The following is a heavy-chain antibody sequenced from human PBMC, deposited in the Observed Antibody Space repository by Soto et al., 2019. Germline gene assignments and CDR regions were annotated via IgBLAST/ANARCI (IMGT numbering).Heavy chain of an antibody. V-gene: IGHV1-2*02. CDR1: GYSFTDYY. Sequence: QVHLVQSGAEVKKPGASVKVSCKASGYSFTDYYMHGVRQAPGQGLEWMGWINTKTGGTNYAQRCQDRVTMTGDKSINTAYMELSRLRSDDTAVYYCARVGPTGWFDPWGQGTLVTVPS. CDR3: ARVGPTGWFDP. CDR2: INTKTGGT. J-gene: IGHJ5*02.